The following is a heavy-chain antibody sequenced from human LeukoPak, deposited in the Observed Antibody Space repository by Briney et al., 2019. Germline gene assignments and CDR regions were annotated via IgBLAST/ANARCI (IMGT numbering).Heavy chain of an antibody. D-gene: IGHD4-17*01. CDR3: ARRGYGDYGDY. Sequence: PSETLSLTCTVSGGSISSSSYYWGWIRQPPGKGLEWIGSIYYSGSTYYNPSLKSRVTISVDTSKNQFSLKLSSVTAADTAVYYCARRGYGDYGDYWSQGTLVTVSS. J-gene: IGHJ4*02. V-gene: IGHV4-39*01. CDR2: IYYSGST. CDR1: GGSISSSSYY.